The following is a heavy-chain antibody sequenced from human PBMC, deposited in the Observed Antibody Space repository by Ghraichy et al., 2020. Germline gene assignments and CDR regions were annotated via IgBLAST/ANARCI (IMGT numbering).Heavy chain of an antibody. CDR2: IKQDGSEK. Sequence: GGSLRLSCAAPGFTFSSYWMSWVRQAPGKGLEWVANIKQDGSEKYYVDSVKGRFTISRDNAKNSLYLQMNSLRAEDTAVYYCARGPGYYNVFWTSAHAFDIWGQGTMVTVSS. D-gene: IGHD3-9*01. V-gene: IGHV3-7*03. CDR1: GFTFSSYW. J-gene: IGHJ3*02. CDR3: ARGPGYYNVFWTSAHAFDI.